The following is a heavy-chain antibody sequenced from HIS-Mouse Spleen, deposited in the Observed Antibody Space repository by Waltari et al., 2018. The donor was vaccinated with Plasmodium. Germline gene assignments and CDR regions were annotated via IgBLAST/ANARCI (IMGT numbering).Heavy chain of an antibody. D-gene: IGHD4-17*01. J-gene: IGHJ3*02. CDR1: GGSISSGGYY. V-gene: IGHV4-31*02. CDR2: IYYSGST. Sequence: SGGSISSGGYYWSWIRQHPGKGLEWIGYIYYSGSTYYNPSLKSRVTISVDTSKNQFSLKLSSVTAADTAVYYCARRTTVRKDDAFDIWGQGTMVTVSS. CDR3: ARRTTVRKDDAFDI.